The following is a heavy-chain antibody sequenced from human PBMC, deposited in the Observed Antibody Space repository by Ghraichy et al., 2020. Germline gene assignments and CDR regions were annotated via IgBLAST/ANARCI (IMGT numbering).Heavy chain of an antibody. J-gene: IGHJ6*02. D-gene: IGHD3-9*01. CDR3: ARDGSTYYDILTGLPHYGMDV. V-gene: IGHV3-7*01. Sequence: GGSLRLSCAASGFTFSSYWMSWVRQAPGKGLEWVANIKQDGSEKYYVDSVKGRFTISRDNAKNSLYLQMNSLRAEDTAVYYCARDGSTYYDILTGLPHYGMDVWGQGTTVTVSS. CDR2: IKQDGSEK. CDR1: GFTFSSYW.